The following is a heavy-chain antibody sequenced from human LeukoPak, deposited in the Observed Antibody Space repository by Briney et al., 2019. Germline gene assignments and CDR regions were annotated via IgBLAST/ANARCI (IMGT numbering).Heavy chain of an antibody. V-gene: IGHV3-43*02. CDR2: ITGNGVST. Sequence: GGSLRLSCAAPGFTFEDYGMHWVRQAPGKGLEWVSLITGNGVSTYYADSVKGRFTISRDNSKNSLYLQMNSLRTEDTALYYCAKCVYSNIYYWFDPWGQGTLVSVSS. CDR3: AKCVYSNIYYWFDP. D-gene: IGHD6-13*01. CDR1: GFTFEDYG. J-gene: IGHJ5*02.